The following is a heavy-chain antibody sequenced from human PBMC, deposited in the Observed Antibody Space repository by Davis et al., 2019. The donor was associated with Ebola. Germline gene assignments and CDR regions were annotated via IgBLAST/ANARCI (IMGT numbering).Heavy chain of an antibody. CDR2: IIPILGIA. D-gene: IGHD2-15*01. Sequence: SVKVSCKASGGTFSSYAISWVRQAPGQGLEWMGRIIPILGIANYAQKFQGRVTITADKSTSTAYMELSSLRSEDTAVYYCASSNCSGGSCYSDYYYYYGMDVWGQGTTVTVSS. CDR3: ASSNCSGGSCYSDYYYYYGMDV. CDR1: GGTFSSYA. J-gene: IGHJ6*02. V-gene: IGHV1-69*04.